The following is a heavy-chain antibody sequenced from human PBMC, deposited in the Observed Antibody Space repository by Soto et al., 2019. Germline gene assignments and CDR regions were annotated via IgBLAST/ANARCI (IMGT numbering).Heavy chain of an antibody. V-gene: IGHV3-74*01. CDR3: ARDSWYFDV. Sequence: PGGSLRLSCGASGFTFTNFWMHWVRQVPGKGLVWVSRIDTSGTSTSYADSVKGRFTISRDNAKSTVTLQMNSLRAEDTGVYYCARDSWYFDVWSQGXLVTV. D-gene: IGHD6-13*01. J-gene: IGHJ4*02. CDR1: GFTFTNFW. CDR2: IDTSGTST.